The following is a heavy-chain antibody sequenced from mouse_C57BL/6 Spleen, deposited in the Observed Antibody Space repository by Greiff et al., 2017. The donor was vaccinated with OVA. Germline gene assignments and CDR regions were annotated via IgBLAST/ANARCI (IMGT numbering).Heavy chain of an antibody. CDR3: ARTIVTAEGFAY. CDR1: GYAFSSSW. D-gene: IGHD2-5*01. CDR2: IYPGDGDT. Sequence: VQLQQSGPELVKPGASVKISCKASGYAFSSSWMNWVKQRPGKGLEWIGRIYPGDGDTNYNGKFKGKATLTADKSSSTAYMQLSSLTSEDSAVYFCARTIVTAEGFAYWGQGTLVTVSA. V-gene: IGHV1-82*01. J-gene: IGHJ3*01.